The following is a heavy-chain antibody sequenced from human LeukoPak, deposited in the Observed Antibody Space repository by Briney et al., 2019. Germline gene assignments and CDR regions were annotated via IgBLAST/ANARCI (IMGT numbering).Heavy chain of an antibody. V-gene: IGHV3-48*02. CDR1: GFTFSSFD. CDR3: ARGSVE. CDR2: ITSRGITI. Sequence: PGGSLRLSCAASGFTFSSFDMSWVRQAPGKGLEWLSYITSRGITISYADSVKGRFTISRDNAKNSLYLQVNSLRDEDTAVYYCARGSVEWGQRSLVTVSS. J-gene: IGHJ4*02.